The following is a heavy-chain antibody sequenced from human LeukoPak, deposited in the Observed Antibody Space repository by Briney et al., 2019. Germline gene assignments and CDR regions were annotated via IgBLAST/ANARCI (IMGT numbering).Heavy chain of an antibody. CDR3: ARHSPTGWYYFDY. CDR2: VFTSGTT. D-gene: IGHD6-19*01. V-gene: IGHV4-4*07. J-gene: IGHJ4*02. Sequence: SETLSLTCSVSGDSKTTFDWSWIRQPAGKGLEWVGQVFTSGTTAYSASLKSRLTISLDKSNNQVSLKLISVTAADTAVYYCARHSPTGWYYFDYWGQGALVIVSS. CDR1: GDSKTTFD.